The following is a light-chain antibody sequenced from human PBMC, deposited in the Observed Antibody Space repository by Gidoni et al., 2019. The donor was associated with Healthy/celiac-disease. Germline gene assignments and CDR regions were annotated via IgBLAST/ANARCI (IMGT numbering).Light chain of an antibody. V-gene: IGLV2-14*03. CDR3: SSYTSSSTVV. J-gene: IGLJ2*01. CDR1: SSDVGGYNY. CDR2: DVS. Sequence: QSALTQPASVSGSPRPSITISCTGTSSDVGGYNYVSWYQHHPGKAPKLMIYDVSNRPSGVSNRFSGSKSGNTASLTISGLQAEDEADYYCSSYTSSSTVVFGGGTKLTVL.